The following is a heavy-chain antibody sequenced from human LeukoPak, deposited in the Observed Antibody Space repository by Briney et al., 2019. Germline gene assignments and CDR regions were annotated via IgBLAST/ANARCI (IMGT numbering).Heavy chain of an antibody. CDR1: GYTFTGYY. D-gene: IGHD4-17*01. V-gene: IGHV1-2*04. Sequence: ASVKVSCKASGYTFTGYYMHGVRQAPGQGLGWMGWINPNSGGTNYAQKFQGWVTMTRDTSISTAYMDLSRLRSDDTAVYYCARGANDDYVDSNWFDPWGQGTLVTVSS. CDR2: INPNSGGT. J-gene: IGHJ5*02. CDR3: ARGANDDYVDSNWFDP.